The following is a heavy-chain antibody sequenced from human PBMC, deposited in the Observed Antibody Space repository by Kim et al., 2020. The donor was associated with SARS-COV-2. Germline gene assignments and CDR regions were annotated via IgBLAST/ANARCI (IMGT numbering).Heavy chain of an antibody. J-gene: IGHJ3*02. V-gene: IGHV4-59*09. Sequence: YYSGSTNYSPSLKSRVTISVDTSKNQFSLKLSSVTAADTAVYYCARGFDIWGQWTMVTVSS. CDR3: ARGFDI. CDR2: YYSGST.